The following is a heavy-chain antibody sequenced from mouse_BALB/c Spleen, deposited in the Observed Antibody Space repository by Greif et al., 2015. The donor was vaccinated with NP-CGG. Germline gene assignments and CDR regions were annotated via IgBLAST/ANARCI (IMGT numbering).Heavy chain of an antibody. V-gene: IGHV2-9*02. CDR1: GFSLTSYG. CDR3: ARVPLYYNYAMDY. Sequence: VQLQESGPGLVAPSQSLSITCTVSGFSLTSYGVHWVRQPPGKGLEWLGVIWAGGSTNYNSALMSRLSISKDNSKSQVFLKMNSLQTDDTAMYYCARVPLYYNYAMDYWGQGTSVTVSS. CDR2: IWAGGST. D-gene: IGHD1-1*01. J-gene: IGHJ4*01.